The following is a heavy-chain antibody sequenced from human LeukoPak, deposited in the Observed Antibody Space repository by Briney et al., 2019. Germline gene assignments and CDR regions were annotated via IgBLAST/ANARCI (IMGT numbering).Heavy chain of an antibody. CDR2: IRYDGSNK. Sequence: GGSLRLSCAASGFTFSSYGMHWVRQAQGKGLEWVAFIRYDGSNKYYADSVKGRFTISRDNSKNTLYLQMNSLRAEDTAVYYCAKVRGALYFFDYWGQGALVTVSS. V-gene: IGHV3-30*02. D-gene: IGHD1-26*01. J-gene: IGHJ4*02. CDR3: AKVRGALYFFDY. CDR1: GFTFSSYG.